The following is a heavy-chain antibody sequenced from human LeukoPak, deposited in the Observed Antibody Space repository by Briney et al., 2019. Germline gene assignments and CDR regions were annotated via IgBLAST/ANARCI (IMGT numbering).Heavy chain of an antibody. CDR1: GYTFTSYY. J-gene: IGHJ3*02. V-gene: IGHV1-46*01. CDR2: INPSGGST. Sequence: ASVKVSCKASGYTFTSYYMHWMRQAPGQGLEWMGIINPSGGSTSYAQKFQGRVTMTRDTSTSTVYMELSSLRSEDTAVYYCARDEEGPLWFGELSYAFDIWGQGTMVTVSS. D-gene: IGHD3-10*01. CDR3: ARDEEGPLWFGELSYAFDI.